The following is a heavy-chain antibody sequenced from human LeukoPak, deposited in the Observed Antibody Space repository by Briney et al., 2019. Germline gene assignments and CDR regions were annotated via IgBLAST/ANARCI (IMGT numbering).Heavy chain of an antibody. CDR3: ANLGYCSGGSCLTRQDAFDI. CDR1: GGSISSYY. V-gene: IGHV3-23*01. CDR2: ISGSGGST. Sequence: ETLSLTCTVSGGSISSYYWSWVRQAPGKGLEWVSGISGSGGSTYYADSVKGRFTISRDNSKNTLYLQMNSLRAEDTAVYYCANLGYCSGGSCLTRQDAFDIWGQGTMVTVSS. D-gene: IGHD2-15*01. J-gene: IGHJ3*02.